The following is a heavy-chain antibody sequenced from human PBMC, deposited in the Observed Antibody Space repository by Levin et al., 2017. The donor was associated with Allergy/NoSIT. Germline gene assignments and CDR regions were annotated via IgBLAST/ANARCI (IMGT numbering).Heavy chain of an antibody. J-gene: IGHJ3*02. CDR1: GFTFSDYY. V-gene: IGHV3-11*01. CDR2: ISSSGSTI. Sequence: GGSLRLSCAASGFTFSDYYMSWIRQAPGKGLEWVSYISSSGSTIYYADSVKGRFTISRDNAKNSLYLQMNSLRAEDTAVYYCASPSSGPRRRAFDIWGQGTMVTVSS. CDR3: ASPSSGPRRRAFDI. D-gene: IGHD6-19*01.